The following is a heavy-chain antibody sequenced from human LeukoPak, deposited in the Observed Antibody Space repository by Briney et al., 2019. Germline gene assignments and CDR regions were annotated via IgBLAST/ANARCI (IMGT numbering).Heavy chain of an antibody. CDR1: GYTFTSYG. D-gene: IGHD5-18*01. CDR2: ISAYNGNT. V-gene: IGHV1-18*01. Sequence: GASVKVSCKASGYTFTSYGISWVRQAPGQGLEWMGWISAYNGNTNYAQKLQGRVTMTTDTSTSTAYMELRSLRSDDTAVYYCARSGYTAMVHYYYYYMDVWGKGTTVTVSS. CDR3: ARSGYTAMVHYYYYYMDV. J-gene: IGHJ6*03.